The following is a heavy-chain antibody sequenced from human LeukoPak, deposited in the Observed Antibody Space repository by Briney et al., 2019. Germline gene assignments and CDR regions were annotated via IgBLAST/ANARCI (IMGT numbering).Heavy chain of an antibody. CDR3: ARDIPTYSLYEAGRWDAFDI. V-gene: IGHV3-21*01. J-gene: IGHJ3*02. CDR1: GFTFSSYS. D-gene: IGHD2-21*01. Sequence: GGSLRLSCAASGFTFSSYSMNWVRQAPGKGLEWVSSISSSSSYIYYADSVKGRFTISRDNAKNSLYLQMNSLRAEDTAVYYCARDIPTYSLYEAGRWDAFDIWGQGTMVTVSS. CDR2: ISSSSSYI.